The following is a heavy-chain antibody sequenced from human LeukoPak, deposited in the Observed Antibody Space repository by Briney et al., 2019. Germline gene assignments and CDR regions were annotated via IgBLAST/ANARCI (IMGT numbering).Heavy chain of an antibody. V-gene: IGHV3-49*04. J-gene: IGHJ4*02. Sequence: GGSLRLSCTASGFNFGDYAMIWVRQAPGKGLEWVGFIGSKTYGGTTEYAASVRGRFTISRDDSKSIAYLQMNSLKTEDTAVYYCARFSTSIYYYGSGSYPPDYWGQGTLVTVSS. CDR1: GFNFGDYA. CDR3: ARFSTSIYYYGSGSYPPDY. D-gene: IGHD3-10*01. CDR2: IGSKTYGGTT.